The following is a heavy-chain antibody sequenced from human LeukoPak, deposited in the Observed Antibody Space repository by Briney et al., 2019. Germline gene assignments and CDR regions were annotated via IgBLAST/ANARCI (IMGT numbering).Heavy chain of an antibody. CDR2: TYFREGT. Sequence: PSETLSLTCTVSGDSISSSSYYWGWIRQPPGKGLEWIGSTYFREGTYYNPSLQSRVILGIDTSKNQFSMQLYSVTAADTAVYYCARVWAALPTSPYWYLDLWGRGTLVTVSS. V-gene: IGHV4-39*07. D-gene: IGHD1-1*01. CDR3: ARVWAALPTSPYWYLDL. J-gene: IGHJ2*01. CDR1: GDSISSSSYY.